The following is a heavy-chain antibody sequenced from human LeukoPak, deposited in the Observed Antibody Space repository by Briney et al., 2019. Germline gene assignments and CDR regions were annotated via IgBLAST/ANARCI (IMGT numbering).Heavy chain of an antibody. V-gene: IGHV3-23*01. CDR2: IGGSGTRT. CDR1: GFTFTTYG. Sequence: GGTLRLSCEASGFTFTTYGMNCVREAPGEGLEWVSGIGGSGTRTYYADSVKGRFTISRDNSKNTLYLQRNSLRDEDTAVYYCAKDSGWILLDEWRQGTLVSVPS. J-gene: IGHJ4*02. D-gene: IGHD2-2*03. CDR3: AKDSGWILLDE.